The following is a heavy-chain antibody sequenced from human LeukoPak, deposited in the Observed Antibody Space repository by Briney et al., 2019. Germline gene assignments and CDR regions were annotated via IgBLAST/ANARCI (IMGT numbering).Heavy chain of an antibody. V-gene: IGHV4-38-2*01. J-gene: IGHJ5*02. CDR3: ARLTSEQWLVLSGYNWFDP. CDR2: IYHSGST. D-gene: IGHD6-19*01. Sequence: SETLSLTCAVSGYSISSGYYWGWIRQPPGKGLEWIGRIYHSGSTYYNPSLKSRVTISVDTSKNQFSLKLSSVTAADTAVYYCARLTSEQWLVLSGYNWFDPWGQGTLVTVSS. CDR1: GYSISSGYY.